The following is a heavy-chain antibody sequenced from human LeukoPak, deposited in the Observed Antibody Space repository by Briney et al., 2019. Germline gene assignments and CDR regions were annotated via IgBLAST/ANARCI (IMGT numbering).Heavy chain of an antibody. J-gene: IGHJ4*02. D-gene: IGHD3-16*01. V-gene: IGHV3-21*01. CDR1: GFTFLNYV. CDR2: ISSSSSYI. Sequence: TGGSLRLSCAASGFTFLNYVMSWVRQAPGKGLEWVSSISSSSSYIYYADSVKGRFTISRDNAKNSLYLQMNSLRAEDTAVYYCARSFMITFGEWGQGTLVTVSS. CDR3: ARSFMITFGE.